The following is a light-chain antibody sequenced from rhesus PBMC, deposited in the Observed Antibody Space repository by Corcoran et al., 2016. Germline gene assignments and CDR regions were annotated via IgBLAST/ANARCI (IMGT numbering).Light chain of an antibody. CDR2: EVS. Sequence: QAALTQPRSVSGSPGQSVIISCTGTSSDIGGYNYVSWYQQHPGTAPKLMIYEVSKRPSGVSDRFSGSKSDNTASLTISGLQAEDEADYYCSSYATSSTYIFGAGTRLTVL. V-gene: IGLV2-32*02. CDR3: SSYATSSTYI. CDR1: SSDIGGYNY. J-gene: IGLJ1*01.